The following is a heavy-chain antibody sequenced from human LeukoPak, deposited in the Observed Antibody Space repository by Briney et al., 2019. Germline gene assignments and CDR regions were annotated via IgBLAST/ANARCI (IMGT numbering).Heavy chain of an antibody. CDR1: GYSISSGYY. CDR3: AREMYYYDSSGYYYFAGFDY. Sequence: SETLSLTCAVSGYSISSGYYWGWIRQPPGKGLEWIGYIYYSGSTNYNPSLKSRVTISVDTSKNQFSLKLSSVTAADTAVYYCAREMYYYDSSGYYYFAGFDYWGQGTLVTVSS. D-gene: IGHD3-22*01. V-gene: IGHV4-61*01. J-gene: IGHJ4*02. CDR2: IYYSGST.